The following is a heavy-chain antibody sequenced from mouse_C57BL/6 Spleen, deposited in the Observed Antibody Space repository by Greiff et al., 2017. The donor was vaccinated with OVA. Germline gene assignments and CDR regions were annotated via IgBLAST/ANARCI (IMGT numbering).Heavy chain of an antibody. J-gene: IGHJ3*01. CDR1: GFSFPSYC. V-gene: IGHV2-3*01. D-gene: IGHD4-1*01. CDR2: IWGDGST. Sequence: QVQLKESGPGLVAPSQCLSISCTVSGFSFPSYCVRWVRQPPGQCLEWLGVIWGDGSTNYHSALISRLSISKDNSKSQVFLKLNSLQTDDTATYYCAKLLSRNWVFAYWGQGTLVTVSA. CDR3: AKLLSRNWVFAY.